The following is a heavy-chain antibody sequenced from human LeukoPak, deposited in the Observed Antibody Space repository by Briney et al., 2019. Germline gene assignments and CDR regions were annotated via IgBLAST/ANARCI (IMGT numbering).Heavy chain of an antibody. CDR1: AYSISGGYY. J-gene: IGHJ3*02. Sequence: SETLSLTCTVSAYSISGGYYWGWIRQPPGKGLEWIGSIYHSGSTYYNPSLESRVTISVDTSKNQFSLKLTSVTAADTAVYYCARDGTLSSGDAFDIWGQGTMVTVSS. CDR3: ARDGTLSSGDAFDI. D-gene: IGHD3-22*01. CDR2: IYHSGST. V-gene: IGHV4-38-2*02.